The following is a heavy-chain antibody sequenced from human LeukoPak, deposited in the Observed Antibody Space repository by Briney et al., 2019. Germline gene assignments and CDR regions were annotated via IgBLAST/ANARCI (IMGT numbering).Heavy chain of an antibody. CDR3: ARVPEAVAETYYFDY. V-gene: IGHV4-59*02. CDR1: GGSVSNYF. Sequence: SETLSLTCTVSGGSVSNYFWSWIRQPPGKGLEWIGNIHHSGRTYYNPSVKSRVTVSLDTSKNQFSLKLTSVTAADTAVYYCARVPEAVAETYYFDYWGQGTLVTVSS. J-gene: IGHJ4*02. D-gene: IGHD6-19*01. CDR2: IHHSGRT.